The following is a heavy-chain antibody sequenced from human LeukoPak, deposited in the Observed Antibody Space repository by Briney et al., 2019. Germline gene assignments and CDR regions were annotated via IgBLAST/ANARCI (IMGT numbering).Heavy chain of an antibody. J-gene: IGHJ5*02. V-gene: IGHV4-39*07. D-gene: IGHD1-26*01. Sequence: SETLSLTCTVSGGSISSSSYYWGWIRQPPGKGLEWIGSIYYSGSTYYNPSLKSRVTLSVDTSKNQFSLKLSSVTAADTAVYYCARVISSGSYTGKGWFDPWGQGTLVTVSS. CDR2: IYYSGST. CDR3: ARVISSGSYTGKGWFDP. CDR1: GGSISSSSYY.